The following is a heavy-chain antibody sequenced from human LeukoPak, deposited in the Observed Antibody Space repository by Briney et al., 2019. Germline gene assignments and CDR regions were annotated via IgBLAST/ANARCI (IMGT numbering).Heavy chain of an antibody. D-gene: IGHD3-10*01. J-gene: IGHJ4*02. V-gene: IGHV3-48*03. CDR2: ISGSGSTK. CDR1: GFTRSTYD. CDR3: ARGDGSGSYYNFDY. Sequence: AGGSLRLSCAASGFTRSTYDMNWVRQAPGKGLQWVSYISGSGSTKFYADSVKGRFTISRDNAKNSLYLQMNSLRGEDTAVYFFARGDGSGSYYNFDYWGQGTLVTVSS.